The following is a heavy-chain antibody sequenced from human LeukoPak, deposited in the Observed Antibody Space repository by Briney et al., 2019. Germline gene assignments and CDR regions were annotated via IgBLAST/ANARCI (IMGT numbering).Heavy chain of an antibody. Sequence: NPSETLSLTCAVSGGSISNDNWWSWVRQSPGKRLEWIGEIYHSGNTHYNPSLKSRVTISVDKSKNQFSLKVTSATAADTAVYYCASFGGTYYFPQSPLPFDNWGQGTLDTVSS. D-gene: IGHD1-26*01. J-gene: IGHJ4*02. CDR1: GGSISNDNW. CDR3: ASFGGTYYFPQSPLPFDN. V-gene: IGHV4-4*02. CDR2: IYHSGNT.